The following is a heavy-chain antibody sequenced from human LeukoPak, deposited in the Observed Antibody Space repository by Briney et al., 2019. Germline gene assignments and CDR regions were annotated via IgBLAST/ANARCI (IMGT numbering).Heavy chain of an antibody. D-gene: IGHD6-19*01. CDR3: ARDQWLTPFDY. CDR1: GFTVSGKF. V-gene: IGHV3-66*01. CDR2: IDSGENT. J-gene: IGHJ4*02. Sequence: GGSLRLSCAVSGFTVSGKFMSWVRQAPGKGLEWVSQIDSGENTYYVDSVKGRCTISRDNSKNTVYLEVTSLRAEDTAVYYCARDQWLTPFDYWGQGTLVTVSS.